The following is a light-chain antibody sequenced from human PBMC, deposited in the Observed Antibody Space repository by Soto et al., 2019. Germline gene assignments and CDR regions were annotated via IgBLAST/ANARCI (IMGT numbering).Light chain of an antibody. CDR2: YAS. Sequence: EIMMTQSPATLSVSPGERATLSCRASQSVRNNIAWYQQKPGQAPRLLIYYASTRATGIPARFSGSGSGTDFTLTISSLQPEDFATYYCQQANSFPHTFGQGTKLEIK. J-gene: IGKJ2*01. CDR3: QQANSFPHT. CDR1: QSVRNN. V-gene: IGKV3-15*01.